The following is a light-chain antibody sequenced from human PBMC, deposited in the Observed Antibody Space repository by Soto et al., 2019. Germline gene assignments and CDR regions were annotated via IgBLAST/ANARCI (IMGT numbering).Light chain of an antibody. CDR3: CSYAGNYPFV. J-gene: IGLJ1*01. Sequence: QSALTQPRSVSGSPGQSVTISCTGTSXDVGAYNHVSWFQQHPGKAPKLMIYDVSKRPSGVPDRFSGSKSGNSASLTISGLQAEDEADYYCCSYAGNYPFVFGTGTKVTVL. CDR1: SXDVGAYNH. CDR2: DVS. V-gene: IGLV2-11*01.